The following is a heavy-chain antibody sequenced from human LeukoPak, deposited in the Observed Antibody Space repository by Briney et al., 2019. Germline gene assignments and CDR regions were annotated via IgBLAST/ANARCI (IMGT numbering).Heavy chain of an antibody. D-gene: IGHD3-10*01. Sequence: SETLSLTCAVSGVSLTTFDTDYWGWIRQPPGKTLGWVCSVAYRGKSYFTPSLHSRSFISLDPSRNQFSLPLTSVTAADTAIYYCARAHILRGFNYRRYFDHWGQGILVAVSS. CDR1: GVSLTTFDTDY. J-gene: IGHJ4*02. V-gene: IGHV4-39*07. CDR2: VAYRGKS. CDR3: ARAHILRGFNYRRYFDH.